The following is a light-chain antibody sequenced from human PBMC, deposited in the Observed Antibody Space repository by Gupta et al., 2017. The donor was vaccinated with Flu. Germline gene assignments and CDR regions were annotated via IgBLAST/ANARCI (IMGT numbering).Light chain of an antibody. Sequence: LPPPRSVSASARPSVTISCTGTTSDVGDWGFVSWYQQHPGIAPKAMIYDVDSRPSGVPDRFSGAKGGNTASLTISGLQADDEADYYCSSYAGTDTLVFGGGTRLTVL. CDR1: TSDVGDWGF. CDR2: DVD. CDR3: SSYAGTDTLV. V-gene: IGLV2-11*01. J-gene: IGLJ2*01.